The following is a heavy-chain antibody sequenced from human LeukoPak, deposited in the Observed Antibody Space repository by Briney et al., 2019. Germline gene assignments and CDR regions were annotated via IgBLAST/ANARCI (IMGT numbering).Heavy chain of an antibody. D-gene: IGHD6-13*01. Sequence: GASVKVSCKASGYTFTNYAIDWVRQAPGQGLEWMGWINTRTGSPVCVQGFTGQFVFSLDTSVSTAYLQISSLKPEDTAVYYCARDRYSSSWPFEYWGQGTLVTVSS. CDR1: GYTFTNYA. V-gene: IGHV7-4-1*02. CDR3: ARDRYSSSWPFEY. CDR2: INTRTGSP. J-gene: IGHJ4*02.